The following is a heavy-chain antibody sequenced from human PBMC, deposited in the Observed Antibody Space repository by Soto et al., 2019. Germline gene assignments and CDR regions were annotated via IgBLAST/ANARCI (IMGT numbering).Heavy chain of an antibody. D-gene: IGHD3-3*01. J-gene: IGHJ4*02. CDR2: LIPVFGTA. CDR3: ARPSGGRIRYLEPFDY. CDR1: GYTFTSFY. V-gene: IGHV1-69*01. Sequence: QMQLVQSGAEVKRPGASVRVSCKSSGYTFTSFYIHWVRQAPGQGLEWVGGLIPVFGTANYAQKLRDRVTITADESTSTVYMELSSLRSEDTAVYYCARPSGGRIRYLEPFDYWGQGTQITVS.